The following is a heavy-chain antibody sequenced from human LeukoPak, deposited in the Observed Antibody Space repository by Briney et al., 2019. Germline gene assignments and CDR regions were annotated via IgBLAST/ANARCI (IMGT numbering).Heavy chain of an antibody. CDR3: ARGGAVAGNFDY. J-gene: IGHJ4*02. V-gene: IGHV4-4*07. CDR1: GGSISNSY. Sequence: PSETLSLTCTVSGGSISNSYWSWIRQPAGKGLEWIGRIYASGSSNYNPSLKSRVTMSVDTSKNKFSLKLNFVTAADTAVYYCARGGAVAGNFDYWGQGTLVTVSS. CDR2: IYASGSS. D-gene: IGHD6-19*01.